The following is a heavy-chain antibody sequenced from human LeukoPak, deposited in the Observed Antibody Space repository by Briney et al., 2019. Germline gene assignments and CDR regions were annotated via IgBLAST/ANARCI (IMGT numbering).Heavy chain of an antibody. V-gene: IGHV4-39*01. J-gene: IGHJ4*02. CDR3: ARQLYSITPDY. D-gene: IGHD6-13*01. CDR1: GGSISSSNYY. CDR2: IYDSGNT. Sequence: PSETLSLTCTVSGGSISSSNYYWGWIRQPPGKGLEWIGSIYDSGNTFYNPSLKTRVTMSVDTSKNQFSLKLSSVTAADTAVYYCARQLYSITPDYWGQGTLVTVSS.